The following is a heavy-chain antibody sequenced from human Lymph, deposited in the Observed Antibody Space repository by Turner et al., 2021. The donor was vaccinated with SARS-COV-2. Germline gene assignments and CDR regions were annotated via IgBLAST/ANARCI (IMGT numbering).Heavy chain of an antibody. Sequence: QMQLVESGGGVVQPGRSLRLSCAASGFAFSTYAMHWVRQAPGKGLEWVAVISYDGSNKYYADSVKGRFTISRDNSKNTLYLQMNSLRAEDTAVYYCARGPGGNYGPYFDYWGQGTLVTVSS. D-gene: IGHD3-10*01. CDR2: ISYDGSNK. CDR1: GFAFSTYA. CDR3: ARGPGGNYGPYFDY. J-gene: IGHJ4*02. V-gene: IGHV3-30-3*01.